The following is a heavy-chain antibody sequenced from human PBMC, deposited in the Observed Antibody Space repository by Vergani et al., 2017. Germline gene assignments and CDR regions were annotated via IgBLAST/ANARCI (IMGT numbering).Heavy chain of an antibody. CDR1: GGTFSSYA. V-gene: IGHV1-69*06. Sequence: QVQLVQSGAEVKKPGSSVKVSCKASGGTFSSYAISWVRQAPGQGLEWMGGIIPIFGTANYAQKFQGRVTITADKSTSTAFMELSSLRSEETAVYYCSGGDDYKVAAYYYDMDVWGKGTTVTVSS. CDR2: IIPIFGTA. J-gene: IGHJ6*03. CDR3: SGGDDYKVAAYYYDMDV. D-gene: IGHD5-24*01.